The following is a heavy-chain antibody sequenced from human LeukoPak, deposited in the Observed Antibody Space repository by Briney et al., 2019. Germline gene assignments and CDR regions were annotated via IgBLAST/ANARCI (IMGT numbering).Heavy chain of an antibody. CDR1: GFTFSSYA. D-gene: IGHD3-10*01. CDR3: AKARYGSGSYPYYFEY. V-gene: IGHV3-23*01. CDR2: ISSSGGST. J-gene: IGHJ4*02. Sequence: GGSLRLSCAAPGFTFSSYAMSWVRQAPGKGLEWVSAISSSGGSTYYADSVKGRFTISRDNSKNTLYLRMNSLRAEDTAVYYCAKARYGSGSYPYYFEYWGQGTLVTVSS.